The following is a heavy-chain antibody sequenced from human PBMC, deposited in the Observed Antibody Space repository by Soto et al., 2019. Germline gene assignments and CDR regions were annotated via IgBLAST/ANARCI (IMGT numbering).Heavy chain of an antibody. J-gene: IGHJ4*02. V-gene: IGHV3-48*02. CDR3: ARVYYYDRSASAIFGY. Sequence: EVQLVESGGGLVQPGGSLRLSCAASGFTFSSYSMNWVRQAPGKGPEWVSFIRSDSSDVYYADSVRGRFTISRGDAKNSLYLQMNSLRDEDTAVYYCARVYYYDRSASAIFGYWGQGTLVTVSS. D-gene: IGHD3-22*01. CDR1: GFTFSSYS. CDR2: IRSDSSDV.